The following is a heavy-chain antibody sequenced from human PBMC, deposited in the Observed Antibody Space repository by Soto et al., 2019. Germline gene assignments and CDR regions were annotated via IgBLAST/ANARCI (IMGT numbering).Heavy chain of an antibody. CDR1: GDNFRTNA. CDR3: ARGPYSGSYNHFEN. Sequence: QVQLVQSGTVVKWPGSSVRVSCKVSGDNFRTNAINWVRQAPGQGLEWMGGIIPIYGRADAIERVKGRVTITADESTSTAYMELRGLRSDDTALYYCARGPYSGSYNHFENCGQGTLITVSA. V-gene: IGHV1-69*01. CDR2: IIPIYGRA. D-gene: IGHD1-26*01. J-gene: IGHJ4*02.